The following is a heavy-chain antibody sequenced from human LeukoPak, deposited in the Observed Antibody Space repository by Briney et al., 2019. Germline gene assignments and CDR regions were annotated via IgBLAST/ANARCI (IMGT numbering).Heavy chain of an antibody. CDR1: GYTFTSYG. V-gene: IGHV1-18*01. Sequence: ASVKVSCKASGYTFTSYGISWVRQAPGQGLEWMGWTSAYNGNTNYAQKLQGRVTMTTDTSASTAYMELRSLRSDDTAVYYCARDTGWFGELSIDYWGQGTLVTVSS. CDR3: ARDTGWFGELSIDY. D-gene: IGHD3-10*01. CDR2: TSAYNGNT. J-gene: IGHJ4*02.